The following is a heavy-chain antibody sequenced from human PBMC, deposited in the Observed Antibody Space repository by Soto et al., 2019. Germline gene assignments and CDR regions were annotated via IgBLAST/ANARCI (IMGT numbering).Heavy chain of an antibody. V-gene: IGHV1-69*13. CDR3: ARSFCSGGSCYGPYDY. CDR1: GGTFSSYA. Sequence: SVKVSCKASGGTFSSYAISWVRQAPGQGLEWMGGIIPIFGTANYAQKFQGRVTITADESTSTAYMELSSLRSEDTAVYYCARSFCSGGSCYGPYDYWGQGTLVTVSS. D-gene: IGHD2-15*01. CDR2: IIPIFGTA. J-gene: IGHJ4*02.